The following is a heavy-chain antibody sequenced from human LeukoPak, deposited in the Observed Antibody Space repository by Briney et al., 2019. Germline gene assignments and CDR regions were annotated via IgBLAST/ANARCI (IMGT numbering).Heavy chain of an antibody. J-gene: IGHJ5*02. CDR2: TVSRGTT. V-gene: IGHV3-23*01. CDR3: AKCSTSAYTTGWCNWIDP. Sequence: GGSLRLSYVASGFTFTSDAMNWVRQAPGKGLEWVSATVSRGTTQYADSVKGRFTVSRDTSKNTLYLQMNSLRADDTAVYYCAKCSTSAYTTGWCNWIDPWGQGTLVTVSS. CDR1: GFTFTSDA. D-gene: IGHD6-19*01.